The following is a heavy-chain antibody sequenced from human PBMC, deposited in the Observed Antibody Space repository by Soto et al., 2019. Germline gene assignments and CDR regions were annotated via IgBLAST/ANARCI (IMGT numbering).Heavy chain of an antibody. V-gene: IGHV4-39*01. J-gene: IGHJ4*02. CDR2: MYYSGSP. CDR3: ARHRTSAGHYDY. D-gene: IGHD2-2*01. CDR1: GGTISSRSYN. Sequence: QLQLQESGPELVKPSETLSLTCTVSGGTISSRSYNWGWIRQPPGKGLEWIGTMYYSGSPYYNPSLERRVALSVDTSNNQFSLKLNSVTAADTAVYYCARHRTSAGHYDYWGQGTLVTVSS.